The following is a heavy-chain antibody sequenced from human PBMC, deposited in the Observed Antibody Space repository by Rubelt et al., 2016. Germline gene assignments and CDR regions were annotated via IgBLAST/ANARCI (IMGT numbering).Heavy chain of an antibody. Sequence: GSLRLSCAASGFSFSMYWMHWVRQVPGKGLVWVSRIYSDMSSTTYADSVKGRFTISRDNSKNTLYLEMNSLTAEDTAVYYCAREGLYVPAGFCDSWGQGTLVSVSS. V-gene: IGHV3-74*01. D-gene: IGHD2/OR15-2a*01. CDR1: GFSFSMYW. CDR3: AREGLYVPAGFCDS. CDR2: IYSDMSST. J-gene: IGHJ4*02.